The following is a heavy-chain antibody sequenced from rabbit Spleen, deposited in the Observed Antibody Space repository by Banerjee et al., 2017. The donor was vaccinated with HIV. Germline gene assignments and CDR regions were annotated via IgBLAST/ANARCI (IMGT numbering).Heavy chain of an antibody. V-gene: IGHV1S40*01. CDR2: MLGGSGST. D-gene: IGHD2-1*01. CDR1: GFDFSSTA. J-gene: IGHJ4*01. Sequence: QSLEESGGGLVKTGGTLTLTCKASGFDFSSTAMCWVRQAPGKGLEWIGCMLGGSGSTYYASWAKGRFTISKTSSTTVTLQMTSLTAADTATYFCARGSAAMTMVITGFYFNLWGPGTLVTVS. CDR3: ARGSAAMTMVITGFYFNL.